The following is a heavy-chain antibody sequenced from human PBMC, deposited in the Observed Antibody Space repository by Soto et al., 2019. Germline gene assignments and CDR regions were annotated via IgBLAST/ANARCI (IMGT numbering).Heavy chain of an antibody. CDR2: IWYGGSNK. Sequence: GGSLRLSCAASGFTFSSYGMHWVRQAPGKGLEWVAVIWYGGSNKYYADSVKGRFTISRDNSKNTLYLQMNSLRAEDTAVYYCSRVGGYSYGPFDFWGQGTLVTLSS. D-gene: IGHD5-18*01. CDR1: GFTFSSYG. J-gene: IGHJ4*02. CDR3: SRVGGYSYGPFDF. V-gene: IGHV3-33*01.